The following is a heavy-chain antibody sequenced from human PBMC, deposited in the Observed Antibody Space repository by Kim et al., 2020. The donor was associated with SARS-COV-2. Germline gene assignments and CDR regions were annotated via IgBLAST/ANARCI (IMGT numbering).Heavy chain of an antibody. Sequence: GGSLRLSCSASGFTFSSYAMHWVRQAPGKGLEYVSDIRSNGGSTYYADSVKGRFTISRDNSKNTLYLQMSSLRAEDTAVYYCVKLHSGWASDYWGQGTLGTVSS. CDR2: IRSNGGST. CDR1: GFTFSSYA. V-gene: IGHV3-64D*09. D-gene: IGHD6-19*01. J-gene: IGHJ4*02. CDR3: VKLHSGWASDY.